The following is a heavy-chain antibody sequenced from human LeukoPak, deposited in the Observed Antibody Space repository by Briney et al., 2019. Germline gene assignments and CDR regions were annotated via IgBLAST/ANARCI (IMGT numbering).Heavy chain of an antibody. CDR2: IIPILGIA. V-gene: IGHV1-69*04. CDR3: ARDEVAAAVNDY. D-gene: IGHD6-13*01. Sequence: SVKVSCKASGYTFTSYDINWVRPATGQGLEWMGRIIPILGIANYAQKFQGRVTITADKSTSTAYMELSSLRSEDTAVYYCARDEVAAAVNDYWGQGTLVTVSS. CDR1: GYTFTSYD. J-gene: IGHJ4*02.